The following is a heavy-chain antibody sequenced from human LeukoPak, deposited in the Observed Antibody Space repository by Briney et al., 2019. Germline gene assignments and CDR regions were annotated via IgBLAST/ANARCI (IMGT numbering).Heavy chain of an antibody. CDR3: ARDLESYYYYGMDV. J-gene: IGHJ6*02. CDR1: GFTFSSYA. CDR2: ISYDGSNK. Sequence: AGGSLRLSCAASGFTFSSYAMHWVRQAPGKGLGWVAVISYDGSNKYYADSVKGRFTISRDNSKNTLYLQMNSLRAEDTAVYYCARDLESYYYYGMDVWGQGTTVTVSS. V-gene: IGHV3-30-3*01.